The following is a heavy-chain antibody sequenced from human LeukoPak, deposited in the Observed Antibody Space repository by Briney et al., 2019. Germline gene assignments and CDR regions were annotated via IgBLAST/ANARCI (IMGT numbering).Heavy chain of an antibody. J-gene: IGHJ4*02. CDR2: INPSGGST. V-gene: IGHV1-46*01. CDR1: GYTFTSYY. Sequence: ASVKVSCKASGYTFTSYYMHWVRQAPGQGLEWMGIINPSGGSTSYAQKFQGRVTMTRDTSTSTVYMELSSLRSEDTAVYYCARDRDSSGYYGEHFDYWGQGTLATVSS. CDR3: ARDRDSSGYYGEHFDY. D-gene: IGHD3-22*01.